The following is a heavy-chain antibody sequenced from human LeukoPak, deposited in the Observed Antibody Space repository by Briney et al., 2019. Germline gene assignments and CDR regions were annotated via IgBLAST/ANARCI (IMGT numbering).Heavy chain of an antibody. CDR3: ARVSGSGLYFKSFDP. D-gene: IGHD3-10*01. V-gene: IGHV4-4*02. Sequence: SETLSLTCSVSGDDISSSNWWTWVRQPPQKGLEWIGEVYHSGSTNYNPSLKNRIYMSVDKSQNRFSLRLASVTAADTAVYFCARVSGSGLYFKSFDPWGQGTLVIVSS. CDR1: GDDISSSNW. J-gene: IGHJ5*01. CDR2: VYHSGST.